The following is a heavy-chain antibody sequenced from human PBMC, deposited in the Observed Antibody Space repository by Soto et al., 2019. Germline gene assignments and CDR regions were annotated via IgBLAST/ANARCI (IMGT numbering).Heavy chain of an antibody. CDR1: GYTFTGYY. D-gene: IGHD5-12*01. V-gene: IGHV1-2*04. CDR2: INPNSGGT. CDR3: AGETPITYWYFDL. J-gene: IGHJ2*01. Sequence: QVQLVQSGAEVKKPGASVKVSCKASGYTFTGYYMHWVRQAPGQGLEWMGWINPNSGGTNYAQKFQGWVTMTSDTSLSTAYMELSRLRSDDTAVYYCAGETPITYWYFDLWGRGTLVTVSS.